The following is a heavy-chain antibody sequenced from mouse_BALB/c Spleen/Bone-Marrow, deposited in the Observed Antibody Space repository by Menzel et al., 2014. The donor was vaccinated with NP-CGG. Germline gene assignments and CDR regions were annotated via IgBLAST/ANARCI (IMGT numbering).Heavy chain of an antibody. CDR1: GFTFSSFG. D-gene: IGHD1-1*01. J-gene: IGHJ2*01. CDR2: ISSGSSTV. V-gene: IGHV5-17*02. CDR3: ARSGSSSGYFDY. Sequence: VHVKQSGGGLVQPGGSRKLSCAASGFTFSSFGMHWVRQAPEKGLEWVAYISSGSSTVYYADKVMGRFTISRDNPKNTLFLQMTSLRSEDTAMYYCARSGSSSGYFDYWGQGTTLTVSS.